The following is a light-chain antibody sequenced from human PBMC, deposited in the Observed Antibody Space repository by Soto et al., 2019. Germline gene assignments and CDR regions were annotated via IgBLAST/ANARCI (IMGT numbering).Light chain of an antibody. CDR3: QQYNNWPSLT. Sequence: EIVMTQSPATLSVSPGERATLSCRASQSVSSNLAWYQQKPGQAPRLLIYGASTRATGIPARFSGSGSGTEFTLTISSLQSEDFAVYYCQQYNNWPSLTFGQGTQLEIK. CDR2: GAS. J-gene: IGKJ5*01. V-gene: IGKV3-15*01. CDR1: QSVSSN.